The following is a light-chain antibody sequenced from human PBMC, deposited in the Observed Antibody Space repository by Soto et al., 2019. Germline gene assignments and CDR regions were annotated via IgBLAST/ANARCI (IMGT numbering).Light chain of an antibody. V-gene: IGKV3-11*01. CDR2: DAS. J-gene: IGKJ5*01. CDR3: QQRNVWPPIT. Sequence: EIVLTQSPGTLSLSPGERATLSCRASQSVSSSFLAWYQQKPGQAPRLVIFDASNRANGVPARFGGSGSGTDFTLTINSLEPEDFAVYYCQQRNVWPPITFGQGTRLE. CDR1: QSVSSSF.